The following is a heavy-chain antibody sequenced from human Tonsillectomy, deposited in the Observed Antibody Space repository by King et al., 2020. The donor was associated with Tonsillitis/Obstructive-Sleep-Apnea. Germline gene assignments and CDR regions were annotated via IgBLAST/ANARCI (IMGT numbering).Heavy chain of an antibody. CDR3: ARDYSSGYGLDV. J-gene: IGHJ6*02. CDR2: IHTSGST. V-gene: IGHV4-4*07. Sequence: LQLQESGPGLVKPSETLSLTCTVSGGSISSYYWNWIRQPAGKRLEWIGRIHTSGSTNYNPSLKSRVTMSVDTSKNRVSLRLNSVTAADTVVYYCARDYSSGYGLDVWGQGTTVTVSS. D-gene: IGHD6-19*01. CDR1: GGSISSYY.